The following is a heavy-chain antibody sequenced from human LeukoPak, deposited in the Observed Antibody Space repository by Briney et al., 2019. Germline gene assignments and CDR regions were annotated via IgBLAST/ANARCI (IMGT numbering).Heavy chain of an antibody. J-gene: IGHJ4*02. V-gene: IGHV3-30-3*01. Sequence: GGSLRLSCAASGFTFSSYAMHWVRQAPGKGLEWVAVISYDGSNKYYADSVKGRFTISRDNSNNTLYLQMSSLRAEDTAVYYCARDPHDFWSGYQGGYFDYWGQGTLVTVSS. D-gene: IGHD3-3*01. CDR3: ARDPHDFWSGYQGGYFDY. CDR2: ISYDGSNK. CDR1: GFTFSSYA.